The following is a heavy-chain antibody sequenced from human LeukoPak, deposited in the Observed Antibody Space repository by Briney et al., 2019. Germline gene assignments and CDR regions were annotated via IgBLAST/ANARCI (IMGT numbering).Heavy chain of an antibody. Sequence: GGSLRLSCAASGFTFSCFAMSWVRRTPGKGLEWVSGISGTGDNTLYADSEKGRLTISRDNSKNPLYLEMNSLRAEDTAIYYCAKMKGHPLPKYYMDVWGQGTTVTVSS. CDR2: ISGTGDNT. D-gene: IGHD1-26*01. J-gene: IGHJ6*01. CDR1: GFTFSCFA. CDR3: AKMKGHPLPKYYMDV. V-gene: IGHV3-23*01.